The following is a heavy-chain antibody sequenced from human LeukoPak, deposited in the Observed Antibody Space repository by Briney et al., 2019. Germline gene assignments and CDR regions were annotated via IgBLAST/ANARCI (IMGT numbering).Heavy chain of an antibody. CDR1: GYTFTGYY. CDR2: INPNSGGT. CDR3: TTRRSGTTSFWFDP. D-gene: IGHD1-1*01. J-gene: IGHJ5*02. V-gene: IGHV1-2*02. Sequence: ASVKVSCKASGYTFTGYYMHWVRQAPGQGLEWMGWINPNSGGTNYAQNFQGRVTMIEDTSTDTAYMELSSLRSEDTAVYYCTTRRSGTTSFWFDPWGQGTLVTVSS.